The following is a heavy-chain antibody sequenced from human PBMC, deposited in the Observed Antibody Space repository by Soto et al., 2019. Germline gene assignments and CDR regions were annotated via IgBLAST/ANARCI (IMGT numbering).Heavy chain of an antibody. CDR1: GYTFTSYG. V-gene: IGHV1-18*01. D-gene: IGHD3-22*01. J-gene: IGHJ4*02. CDR3: AREPTYYYDSSGYYRLDY. Sequence: ASVKVSCKASGYTFTSYGISWVRQAPGQGLEWMGWISAYNGNTNYAQNLQGRVTMTTDTSTSTAYMELRSLRSDDTAVYFCAREPTYYYDSSGYYRLDYWGQGTLVTVSS. CDR2: ISAYNGNT.